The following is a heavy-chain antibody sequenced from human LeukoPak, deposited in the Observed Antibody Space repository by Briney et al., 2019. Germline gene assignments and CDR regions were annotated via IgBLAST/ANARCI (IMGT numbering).Heavy chain of an antibody. D-gene: IGHD5-12*01. CDR1: GGSISSYY. Sequence: SETLSLTCTVSGGSISSYYWSWIRQPPGKGREWVGYIYYSGSTNYNPSLKSRVTISVDTSKNQFSLKLSSVTAADTGVYYCARAGYSGYEDFWGQGTLVTVSS. CDR3: ARAGYSGYEDF. J-gene: IGHJ4*02. V-gene: IGHV4-59*01. CDR2: IYYSGST.